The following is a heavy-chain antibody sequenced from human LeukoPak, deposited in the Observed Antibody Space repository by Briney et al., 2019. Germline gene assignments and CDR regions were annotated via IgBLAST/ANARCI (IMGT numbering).Heavy chain of an antibody. Sequence: GGSLRLSCAASGFTFSSYGMHWVRQAPGKGLEWVAFIRYDGSNKYYADSVKGRFTISRDNSKNTLYLQMNSLRAEDTAVYYCAKGSTTYYYDSSGNLDYWGQGTLVTVSS. D-gene: IGHD3-22*01. CDR3: AKGSTTYYYDSSGNLDY. CDR2: IRYDGSNK. J-gene: IGHJ4*02. CDR1: GFTFSSYG. V-gene: IGHV3-30*02.